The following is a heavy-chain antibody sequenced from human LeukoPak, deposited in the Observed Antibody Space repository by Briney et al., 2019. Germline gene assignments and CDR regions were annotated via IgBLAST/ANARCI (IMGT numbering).Heavy chain of an antibody. V-gene: IGHV3-33*01. CDR3: ARDGDGSVWGSYRYYIDY. J-gene: IGHJ4*02. D-gene: IGHD3-16*02. Sequence: GRSLRLSCAESGFTFSSYGMHWVRQAPGKGLEWVAVIWYDGSNKYYADSVKGRFTISRDNSKNTLYLQMNSLRAEDTAVYYCARDGDGSVWGSYRYYIDYWGQGTLVTVSS. CDR1: GFTFSSYG. CDR2: IWYDGSNK.